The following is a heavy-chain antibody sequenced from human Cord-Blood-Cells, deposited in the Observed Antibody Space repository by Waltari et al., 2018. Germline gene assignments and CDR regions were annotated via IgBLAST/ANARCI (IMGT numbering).Heavy chain of an antibody. CDR1: GSTFTRYA. CDR2: INAGNGNT. V-gene: IGHV1-3*01. J-gene: IGHJ4*02. CDR3: ARSHTYYYDSSGYYYDY. D-gene: IGHD3-22*01. Sequence: QVQLVQSGAEVKKPGASVKVSCKASGSTFTRYAMHWVRQAPGQRLEWMGWINAGNGNTKYSQKFQGRVTITRDTSASTAYMELSSLRSEDTAVYYCARSHTYYYDSSGYYYDYWGQGTLVTVSS.